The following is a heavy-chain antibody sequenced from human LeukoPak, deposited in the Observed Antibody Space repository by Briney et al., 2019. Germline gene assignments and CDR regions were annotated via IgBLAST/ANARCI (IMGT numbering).Heavy chain of an antibody. Sequence: ASVKVSCKASGYTFTSYYMHWVRQAPGQGLEWMGIINPSGGSTSYAQKFQGRVTMTTDTSTATAYMELRSLRFDDTAMYYCATANNWNYALGYWGQGTLVTVSS. CDR2: INPSGGST. CDR1: GYTFTSYY. V-gene: IGHV1-46*01. D-gene: IGHD1-7*01. CDR3: ATANNWNYALGY. J-gene: IGHJ4*02.